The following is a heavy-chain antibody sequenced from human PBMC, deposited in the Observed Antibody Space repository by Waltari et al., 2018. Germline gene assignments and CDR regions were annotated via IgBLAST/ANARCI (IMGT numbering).Heavy chain of an antibody. CDR3: ARINRLRNWYFDL. Sequence: EVQLVESGGGIVQPGGSLRLSCAASGFTFSSYWMHWVRQAPGKGLVWVSRANSEGSSTSYADSVKGRFTISRDNAKSTVYLQMNSLRAEDTAVYYCARINRLRNWYFDLWGRGTLVTVSS. CDR2: ANSEGSST. D-gene: IGHD2-21*01. J-gene: IGHJ2*01. V-gene: IGHV3-74*01. CDR1: GFTFSSYW.